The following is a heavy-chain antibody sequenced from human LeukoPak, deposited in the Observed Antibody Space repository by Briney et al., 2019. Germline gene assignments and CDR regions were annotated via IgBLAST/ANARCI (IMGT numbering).Heavy chain of an antibody. CDR2: ISGSGGST. Sequence: GSLRLSCAASGFTFSNYAMSWVRQAPGKGLEWVSAISGSGGSTYYADSVKGRFTISRDNSKNTLYLQMNSLRAEDTAVYYCAKVDIVATIPGYYFDYWGQGTLVTVSS. CDR3: AKVDIVATIPGYYFDY. D-gene: IGHD5-12*01. V-gene: IGHV3-23*01. CDR1: GFTFSNYA. J-gene: IGHJ4*02.